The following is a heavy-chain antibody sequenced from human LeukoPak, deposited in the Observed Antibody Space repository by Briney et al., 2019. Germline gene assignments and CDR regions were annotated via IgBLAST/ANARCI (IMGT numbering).Heavy chain of an antibody. D-gene: IGHD3-10*01. CDR1: GFTFSSYA. CDR3: AKDTTVLLWFGESNPFDY. V-gene: IGHV3-23*01. J-gene: IGHJ4*02. CDR2: ISGSGGST. Sequence: GGSLRLSCAASGFTFSSYAMSWVRQAPGKGLEWVSAISGSGGSTYYADSVKGRFTISRDNSKNTLYLQMNSLRAEDTAVYYCAKDTTVLLWFGESNPFDYWGQGTLVTVSS.